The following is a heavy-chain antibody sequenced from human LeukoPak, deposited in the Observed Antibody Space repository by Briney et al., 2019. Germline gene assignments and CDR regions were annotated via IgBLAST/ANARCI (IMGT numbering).Heavy chain of an antibody. D-gene: IGHD3-10*01. CDR3: ARDAGKDYYNYYGMDV. CDR1: GFTFSSYA. Sequence: GGSLRLSCAASGFTFSSYAMHWVRQAPGKGLEWVAVISYDGSNKYYADSVKGRFTISRDNSKNTLYPQMNSLRAEDTAVHYCARDAGKDYYNYYGMDVWGQGTTVTVSS. CDR2: ISYDGSNK. V-gene: IGHV3-30-3*01. J-gene: IGHJ6*02.